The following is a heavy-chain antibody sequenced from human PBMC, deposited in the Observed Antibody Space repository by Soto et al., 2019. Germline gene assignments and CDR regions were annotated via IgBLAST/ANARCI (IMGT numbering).Heavy chain of an antibody. J-gene: IGHJ5*01. CDR3: ARHYYDSSGYYPPRWFDP. Sequence: PSETLSLTCTVSGGSISSYYWSWIRQPPGKGLEWIGYIYYSGSTNYNPSLKSRVTISVDTSKNQFSLKLSSVTAADTAVYYCARHYYDSSGYYPPRWFDPWGQGTLVTVSS. D-gene: IGHD3-22*01. CDR2: IYYSGST. CDR1: GGSISSYY. V-gene: IGHV4-59*01.